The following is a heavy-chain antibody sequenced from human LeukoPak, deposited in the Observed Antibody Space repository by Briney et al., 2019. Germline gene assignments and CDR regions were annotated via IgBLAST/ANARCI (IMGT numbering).Heavy chain of an antibody. D-gene: IGHD6-13*01. CDR3: VRVAYSSSWSPPFDY. V-gene: IGHV3-64D*06. J-gene: IGHJ4*02. CDR1: GFSFSIYS. CDR2: ISSNGRNT. Sequence: GGSLRLSCSASGFSFSIYSMHWVRQAPGKGLEYASAISSNGRNTYYADSVKGRFTVSRDNSKNTLYLQMSSLRAEDTAVYYCVRVAYSSSWSPPFDYWGQGTLVTVSS.